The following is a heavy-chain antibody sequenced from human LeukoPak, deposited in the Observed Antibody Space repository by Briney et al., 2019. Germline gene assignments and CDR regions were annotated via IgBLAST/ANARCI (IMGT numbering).Heavy chain of an antibody. V-gene: IGHV1-69*05. Sequence: ASVKVSCKASGGTFSSYAISWVRQAPGQGLEWMGGIIPIFGTANYAQKLQGRVTMTTDTSTSTAYMELRSLRSDDTAVYYCAASIGTRGYWGQGTLVTVSS. D-gene: IGHD1-1*01. J-gene: IGHJ4*02. CDR3: AASIGTRGY. CDR2: IIPIFGTA. CDR1: GGTFSSYA.